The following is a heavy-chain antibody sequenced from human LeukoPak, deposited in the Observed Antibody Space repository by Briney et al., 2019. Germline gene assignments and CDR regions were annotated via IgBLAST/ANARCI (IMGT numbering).Heavy chain of an antibody. V-gene: IGHV1-3*01. J-gene: IGHJ4*02. CDR3: ARDVYSGSGSYNYFDY. CDR2: INAGNGNT. D-gene: IGHD3-10*01. CDR1: GYTFTSYA. Sequence: ASVKVSCKASGYTFTSYAMHWVRQAPGQRLEWMGWINAGNGNTKYSQKFQGRVIITRDTSASTAYMELSSLRSEDTAVYYCARDVYSGSGSYNYFDYWGQGTLVTVSS.